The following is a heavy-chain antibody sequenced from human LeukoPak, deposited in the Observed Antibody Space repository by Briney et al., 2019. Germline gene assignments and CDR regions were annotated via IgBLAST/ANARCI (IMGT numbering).Heavy chain of an antibody. J-gene: IGHJ4*02. CDR3: TTDPSMREQWLVQPPHY. V-gene: IGHV3-15*01. Sequence: GGSLRLSCAASGFTFSNAWMSWVRQAPGKGLEWVGRIKSKTDGGTTDYAAPVKGRFTISRDDSKNTLYLQMNSLKTEDTAVYYCTTDPSMREQWLVQPPHYWGQGTLVTVSS. D-gene: IGHD6-19*01. CDR2: IKSKTDGGTT. CDR1: GFTFSNAW.